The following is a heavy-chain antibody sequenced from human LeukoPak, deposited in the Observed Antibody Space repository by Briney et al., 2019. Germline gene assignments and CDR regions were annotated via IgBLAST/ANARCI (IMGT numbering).Heavy chain of an antibody. V-gene: IGHV3-23*01. CDR2: ISGSGGST. Sequence: GGSLRLSCAASGFTVSSNYMSWVRQAPGKGLEWVSAISGSGGSTYYADSVKGRFTISRDNSKNTLYLQMNSLRAEDTAVYYRAKGYSSSSRYYYYGMDVWGQGTTVTVSS. CDR1: GFTVSSNY. D-gene: IGHD6-6*01. CDR3: AKGYSSSSRYYYYGMDV. J-gene: IGHJ6*02.